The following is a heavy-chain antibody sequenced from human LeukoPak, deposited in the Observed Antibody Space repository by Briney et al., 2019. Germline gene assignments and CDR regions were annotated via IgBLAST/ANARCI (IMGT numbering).Heavy chain of an antibody. CDR1: GFTFSSYS. CDR3: ARDPGLNSCIGVAGTRYFQH. J-gene: IGHJ1*01. D-gene: IGHD6-19*01. Sequence: GGSLRLSCAASGFTFSSYSMNWVRQAPGKGLEWVSSISSSSSYIYYADSVKGRFTISRDNAKNSLYLQMNSLRAEDTAVYYCARDPGLNSCIGVAGTRYFQHWGQGNLVTVSS. V-gene: IGHV3-21*01. CDR2: ISSSSSYI.